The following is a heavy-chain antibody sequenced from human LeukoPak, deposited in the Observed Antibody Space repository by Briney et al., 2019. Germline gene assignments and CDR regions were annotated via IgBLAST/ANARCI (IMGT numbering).Heavy chain of an antibody. CDR1: GFTVSSNY. CDR3: ARTARNYYDSSGYYGIRYYFDY. J-gene: IGHJ4*02. D-gene: IGHD3-22*01. Sequence: GGSLRLSCAASGFTVSSNYMSWVRQAPGKGLEWVSVIYGGGSTYYADSVKGRFTISRHNSKNTLYLQMNSLRAEDTAVYYCARTARNYYDSSGYYGIRYYFDYWGQGTLVTVSS. V-gene: IGHV3-53*04. CDR2: IYGGGST.